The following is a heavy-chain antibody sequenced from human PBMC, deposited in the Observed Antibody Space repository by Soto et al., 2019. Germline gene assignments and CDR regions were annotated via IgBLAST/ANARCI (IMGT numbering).Heavy chain of an antibody. CDR2: ISSSGSTI. D-gene: IGHD3-16*02. V-gene: IGHV3-11*01. Sequence: GGSLRLSCAASGFTFSDYYMSWIRQAPGKGLEWLSYISSSGSTIYYADSVKGRFTISRDNAKKSLSLQMNSLRAEDTAVYYCARPMITFGGVIAYYYYGMDVWGQGTTVTVSS. CDR1: GFTFSDYY. CDR3: ARPMITFGGVIAYYYYGMDV. J-gene: IGHJ6*02.